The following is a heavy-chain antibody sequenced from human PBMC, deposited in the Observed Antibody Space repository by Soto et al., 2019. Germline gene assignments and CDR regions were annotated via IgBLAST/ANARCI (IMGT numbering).Heavy chain of an antibody. CDR2: IYYSGST. J-gene: IGHJ5*02. CDR1: GGSISSGGYY. D-gene: IGHD6-13*01. Sequence: SETLSLTCTVSGGSISSGGYYWSWIRQHPGKGLEWIGYIYYSGSTYYNPSLKSRVTISVDTSKNQFSLKLSSVTAADTAVYYCARALWGIAAAGPWDWFDPWGQGTLVTVSS. CDR3: ARALWGIAAAGPWDWFDP. V-gene: IGHV4-31*03.